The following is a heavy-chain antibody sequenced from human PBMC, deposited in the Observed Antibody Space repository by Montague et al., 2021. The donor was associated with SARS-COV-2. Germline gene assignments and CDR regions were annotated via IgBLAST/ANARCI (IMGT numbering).Heavy chain of an antibody. J-gene: IGHJ4*02. V-gene: IGHV4-59*01. D-gene: IGHD1-14*01. CDR1: GGSISTSY. CDR2: ISYGGST. Sequence: SETLSLTCSVFGGSISTSYWNWIRQSPGKGLEWIGYISYGGSTNYNPSLKSRVTISMDTSENQFSLKLTSVTAADTAVYYCARDQGHNRWIYDHWGQGTRVTVSS. CDR3: ARDQGHNRWIYDH.